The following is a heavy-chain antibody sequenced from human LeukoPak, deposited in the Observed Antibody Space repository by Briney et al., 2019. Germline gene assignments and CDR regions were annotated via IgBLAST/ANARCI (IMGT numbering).Heavy chain of an antibody. V-gene: IGHV3-21*01. CDR1: GFTFSSYS. CDR2: ISSSSSYI. J-gene: IGHJ6*02. CDR3: AVRRITIFGVVIMADYGMDV. Sequence: GGSLRLSCAASGFTFSSYSMNWVRQAPGKGLEWVSSISSSSSYIYYADSVKGRFTISRDNAKNSLYLQMNSLRAEDTAAYYCAVRRITIFGVVIMADYGMDVWGQGTTVTVSS. D-gene: IGHD3-3*01.